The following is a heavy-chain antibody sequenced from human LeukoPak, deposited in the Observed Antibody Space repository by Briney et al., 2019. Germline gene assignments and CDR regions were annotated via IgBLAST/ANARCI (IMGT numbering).Heavy chain of an antibody. CDR3: AREGSMTTVTHFDY. J-gene: IGHJ4*02. CDR1: GYTFTSYG. V-gene: IGHV1-18*01. D-gene: IGHD4-17*01. Sequence: GASVKVSCKASGYTFTSYGISWVRQAPGQGLEWMGWISAYNGNTNYAQKLQGRVTMTTDTSTSTAYMELRSLRSADTAVYYCAREGSMTTVTHFDYWGQGTLVTVSS. CDR2: ISAYNGNT.